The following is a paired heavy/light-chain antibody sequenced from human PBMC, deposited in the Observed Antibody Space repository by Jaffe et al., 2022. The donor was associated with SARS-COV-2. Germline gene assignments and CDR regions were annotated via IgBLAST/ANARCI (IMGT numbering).Light chain of an antibody. J-gene: IGKJ1*01. CDR3: QQRSTTWT. Sequence: EIVLTQSPATLSLSPGERATLSCRASQSVSSYLAWYQQKPGQAPRLLIYDASNRATGIPARFSGSGSGTDFTLTISSLEPEDFAVYYCQQRSTTWTFGQGTKVEIK. CDR1: QSVSSY. V-gene: IGKV3-11*01. CDR2: DAS.
Heavy chain of an antibody. D-gene: IGHD3-22*01. V-gene: IGHV1-18*01. CDR1: GYTFTSYG. J-gene: IGHJ4*02. CDR3: ARVAGLGSYYYDSSGLLDY. CDR2: ISAYNGNT. Sequence: QVQLVQSGAEVKKPGASVKVSCKASGYTFTSYGISWVRQAPGQGLEWMGWISAYNGNTNYAQKLQGRVTMTTDTSTSTAYMELRSLRSDDTAVYYCARVAGLGSYYYDSSGLLDYWGQGTLVTVSS.